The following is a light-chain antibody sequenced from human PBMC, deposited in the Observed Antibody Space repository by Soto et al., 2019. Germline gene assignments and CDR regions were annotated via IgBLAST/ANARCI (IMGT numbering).Light chain of an antibody. CDR1: SSDVGGYNY. CDR2: EVS. V-gene: IGLV2-14*01. Sequence: QSALTQPASVSGSPGQSITISCTRTSSDVGGYNYVSWYQHHPGKAPKLMIYEVSNWPSGVSDRFSGSKSGNTASLTISGLQAEDEADYYCSSYTSSSTWVFGGGTKVTVL. J-gene: IGLJ3*02. CDR3: SSYTSSSTWV.